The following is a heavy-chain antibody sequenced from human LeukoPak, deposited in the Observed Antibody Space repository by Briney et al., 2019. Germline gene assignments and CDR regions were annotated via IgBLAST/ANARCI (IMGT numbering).Heavy chain of an antibody. CDR2: INPSGGST. Sequence: ASVKVSCKASGYTFTSYYMHWARQAPGQGLEWMGIINPSGGSTSYAQKFQGRVTMTRDMSTSTVYMELSSLRSEDTAVYYCARGYGGNAFDYWGQGTLVTVSS. CDR1: GYTFTSYY. V-gene: IGHV1-46*01. D-gene: IGHD4-23*01. CDR3: ARGYGGNAFDY. J-gene: IGHJ4*02.